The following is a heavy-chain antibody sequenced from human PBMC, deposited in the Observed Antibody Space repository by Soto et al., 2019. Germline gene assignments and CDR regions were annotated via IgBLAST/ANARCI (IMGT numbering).Heavy chain of an antibody. CDR2: IIPILGIA. J-gene: IGHJ4*02. D-gene: IGHD2-15*01. V-gene: IGHV1-69*02. Sequence: SVKVSCKASGGTFSSYTISWVRQAPGQGLEWMGRIIPILGIANYAQKFQGRVTITADKSTSTAYMELSSLRSEDTAVYYCARAPRYCSGGSCSEFPFDYWGQGTLVTVSS. CDR3: ARAPRYCSGGSCSEFPFDY. CDR1: GGTFSSYT.